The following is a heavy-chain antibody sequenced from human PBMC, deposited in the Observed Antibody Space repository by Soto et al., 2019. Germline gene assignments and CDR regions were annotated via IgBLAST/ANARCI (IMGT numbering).Heavy chain of an antibody. D-gene: IGHD3-22*01. J-gene: IGHJ4*02. V-gene: IGHV4-4*02. CDR1: GDSMTSSDW. CDR3: VCTGYYSLEY. CDR2: IHYSGDI. Sequence: QVQLQESGPGLVKPSGTLSLTCAVSGDSMTSSDWWSWVRQAPGKGLEWIGEIHYSGDINYEPSLRSRVTISVDRSKNQFSLNLSSVTAADTAVYFCVCTGYYSLEYWGQGTRVIVSP.